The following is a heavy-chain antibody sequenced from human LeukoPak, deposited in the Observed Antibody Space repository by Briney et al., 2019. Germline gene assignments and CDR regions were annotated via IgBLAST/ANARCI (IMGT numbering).Heavy chain of an antibody. J-gene: IGHJ4*02. CDR3: ARDERFLEWLLFNY. V-gene: IGHV1-69*05. D-gene: IGHD3-3*01. CDR2: IIPIFGTA. CDR1: GGTFSSYA. Sequence: SVKVSCKASGGTFSSYAISWVRQAPGQGLEWMGRIIPIFGTANYAQKFQGRVTITTDESTSTAYMELSSLRSEDTAVYYCARDERFLEWLLFNYWGQGTLVTVSS.